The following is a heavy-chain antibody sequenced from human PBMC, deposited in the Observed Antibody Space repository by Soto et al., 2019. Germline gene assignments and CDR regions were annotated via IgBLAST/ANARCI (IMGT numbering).Heavy chain of an antibody. Sequence: SETLSLTCTVSGGSINNSRYYWGWIRQSPGKGLEWIGTIYYSGSTYYDPSFKSRVTMSVDTSQNQFFLNLSSMTAADTAVYYCARPRVPGSYYYGLDVWGQGATVTVSS. D-gene: IGHD3-10*01. CDR3: ARPRVPGSYYYGLDV. V-gene: IGHV4-39*01. CDR2: IYYSGST. J-gene: IGHJ6*02. CDR1: GGSINNSRYY.